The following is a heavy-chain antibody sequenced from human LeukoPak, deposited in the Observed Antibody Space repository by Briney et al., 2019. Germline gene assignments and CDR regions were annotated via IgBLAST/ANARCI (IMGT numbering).Heavy chain of an antibody. V-gene: IGHV3-30*18. D-gene: IGHD2-15*01. CDR2: ISYDESDK. J-gene: IGHJ6*02. CDR3: AKGVVAATNAAYYGMDV. CDR1: GFTFSNYG. Sequence: PGRSLRLSCAASGFTFSNYGMHWVRQAPGKGLEWVAVISYDESDKYYADSVKGRFTISRDNSKNTLYLQMNRLRPEDTAVYYCAKGVVAATNAAYYGMDVWGQGTTVTVSS.